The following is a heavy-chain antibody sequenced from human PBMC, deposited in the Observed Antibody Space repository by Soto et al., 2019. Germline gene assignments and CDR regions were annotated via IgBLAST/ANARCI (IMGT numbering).Heavy chain of an antibody. D-gene: IGHD3-22*01. V-gene: IGHV3-15*07. CDR3: THSWKFYSDTTA. CDR1: GFTFSLAW. Sequence: EEQLVESGGGLVKPGGSLRLSCAGSGFTFSLAWMNWVRQAPGKGLEWVGRIKSEGSGGTTDYAAPVKGRFTISRDDSINTLYLQMNNLKTEDTAVYYCTHSWKFYSDTTAWGQGTMVTVSS. CDR2: IKSEGSGGTT. J-gene: IGHJ3*01.